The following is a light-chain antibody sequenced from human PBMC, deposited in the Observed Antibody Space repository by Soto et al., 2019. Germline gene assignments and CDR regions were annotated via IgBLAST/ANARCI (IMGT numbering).Light chain of an antibody. CDR3: RQHNTFPRT. Sequence: EIVMTQSPANLSVSPGERATLSCRASQSVSSNLAWYQQKPGQAPRLLIYGASTRATGIPARFSGSGSGTEFTLTISSLQSVDYAVYYCRQHNTFPRTFGPET. J-gene: IGKJ1*01. CDR1: QSVSSN. V-gene: IGKV3-15*01. CDR2: GAS.